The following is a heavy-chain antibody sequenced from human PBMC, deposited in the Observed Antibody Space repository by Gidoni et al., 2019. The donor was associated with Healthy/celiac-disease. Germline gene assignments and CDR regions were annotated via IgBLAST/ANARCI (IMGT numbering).Heavy chain of an antibody. V-gene: IGHV3-48*01. Sequence: EVQLVESGGGLVQPGGSRRRSCAASGCTCSSDSRNWVRQAPGKGLEWVSYISSSSSPIYYADSVKGRFTISRDNAKNSLYLQMNSLRAEDTAVYYCARDHYDFWSGYYLYGMDVWGQGTTVTVSS. D-gene: IGHD3-3*01. CDR1: GCTCSSDS. J-gene: IGHJ6*02. CDR3: ARDHYDFWSGYYLYGMDV. CDR2: ISSSSSPI.